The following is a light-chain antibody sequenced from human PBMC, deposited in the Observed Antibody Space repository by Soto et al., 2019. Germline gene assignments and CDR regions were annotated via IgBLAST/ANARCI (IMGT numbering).Light chain of an antibody. J-gene: IGKJ4*01. Sequence: EILMTQSPATLSVSPGETVTFSCRASRSVSNRLAWYQHKPGQAPRLLISGASNGATGIPPKFSGSGSRTEFTLTVDSLQSDDIAVYYCQQYYNWPVTFGGGTKVDIK. CDR1: RSVSNR. CDR2: GAS. V-gene: IGKV3-15*01. CDR3: QQYYNWPVT.